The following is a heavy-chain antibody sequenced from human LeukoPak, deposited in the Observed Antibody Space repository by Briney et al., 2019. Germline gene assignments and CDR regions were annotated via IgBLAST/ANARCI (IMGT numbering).Heavy chain of an antibody. D-gene: IGHD3-16*01. V-gene: IGHV4-34*01. CDR3: ARARGWGRYFDY. CDR1: GGSFSGYY. CDR2: INHSGST. J-gene: IGHJ4*02. Sequence: PETLSLTCAVYGGSFSGYYWSWIRQPPGKGLEWIGEINHSGSTNYNPSLKSRVTISVDTSKNQFSLKLSSVTAADTAVYYCARARGWGRYFDYWGQGTLVTVSS.